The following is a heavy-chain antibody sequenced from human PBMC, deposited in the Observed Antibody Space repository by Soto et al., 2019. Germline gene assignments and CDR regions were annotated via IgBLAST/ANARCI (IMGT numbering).Heavy chain of an antibody. CDR2: IYYSGST. CDR3: ARDADYGGSRGGMDS. CDR1: GGSVNNANYF. Sequence: QVRLEESGPGLVKPSETLSLICSVSGGSVNNANYFWNWIRHHPENGLEWIGYIYYSGSTRYNPLFKTRATLSIDTSTNQFSLRLNSVTVADTAVYFCARDADYGGSRGGMDSWGRGTTVTVSS. D-gene: IGHD4-17*01. V-gene: IGHV4-31*03. J-gene: IGHJ6*02.